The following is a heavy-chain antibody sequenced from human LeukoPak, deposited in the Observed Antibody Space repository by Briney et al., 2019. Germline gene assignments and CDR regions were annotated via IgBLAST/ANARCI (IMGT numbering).Heavy chain of an antibody. CDR1: GFTFSSYS. J-gene: IGHJ3*01. D-gene: IGHD5-24*01. V-gene: IGHV3-21*04. CDR3: AKDIQLST. Sequence: GGSLRLSCAASGFTFSSYSMNWVRQAPGKGLEWVSSISSSSSYIYYADSVKGRFTISRDNSKNTLSLQMNSLRVEDTAMYFCAKDIQLSTWGLGTMVTVSS. CDR2: ISSSSSYI.